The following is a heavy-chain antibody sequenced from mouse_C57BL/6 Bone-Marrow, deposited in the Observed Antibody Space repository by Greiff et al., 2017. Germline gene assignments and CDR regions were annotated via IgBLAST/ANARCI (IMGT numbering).Heavy chain of an antibody. V-gene: IGHV1-72*01. CDR3: ARTYGSSYAYAMDY. CDR2: IDPNSGGT. J-gene: IGHJ4*01. CDR1: GYTFTSYW. Sequence: VQLQQSGAELVKPGASVKLSCKASGYTFTSYWMHWVKQRPGRGLEWIGRIDPNSGGTKYNEKFKSKATLTVDKPSSTAYMQLSSLTSEDSAVYYCARTYGSSYAYAMDYWGQGTSVTVSS. D-gene: IGHD1-1*01.